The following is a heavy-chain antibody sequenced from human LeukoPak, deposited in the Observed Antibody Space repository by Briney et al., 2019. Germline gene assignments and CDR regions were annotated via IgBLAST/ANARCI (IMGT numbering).Heavy chain of an antibody. D-gene: IGHD6-13*01. CDR3: ARDDIAATGPSFDC. CDR2: ISSSSSTI. V-gene: IGHV3-48*01. J-gene: IGHJ4*02. CDR1: GFTFSSYS. Sequence: PGGSLRLSCAASGFTFSSYSMNWVRQAPGKGLEWVSYISSSSSTIYYADSVKGRFTISRDNAKNSLYLQMNSLRAEDTAVYYCARDDIAATGPSFDCWGQGTLVTVSS.